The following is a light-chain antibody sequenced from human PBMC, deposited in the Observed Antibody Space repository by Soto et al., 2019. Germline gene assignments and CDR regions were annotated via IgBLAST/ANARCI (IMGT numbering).Light chain of an antibody. Sequence: EIVLTQSPGTLSLSPGERATRSCRASQSVSSSYFAWYQQKPGQAPRLLIYGASGRATGIPDRFSGSGSGTDFTLTISRLEPEDFAVYYCQRYGSSPMYTFGQGTKLEIK. V-gene: IGKV3-20*01. J-gene: IGKJ2*01. CDR3: QRYGSSPMYT. CDR1: QSVSSSY. CDR2: GAS.